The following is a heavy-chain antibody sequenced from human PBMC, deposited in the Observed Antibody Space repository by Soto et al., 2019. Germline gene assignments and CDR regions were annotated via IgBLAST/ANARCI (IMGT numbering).Heavy chain of an antibody. CDR2: INPNSGGT. CDR1: GYTFTGYY. D-gene: IGHD3-3*01. J-gene: IGHJ5*02. CDR3: ARDYFGEYKWFDP. V-gene: IGHV1-2*04. Sequence: ASVKVSCKASGYTFTGYYMHWVRQAPGQGLEWMGWINPNSGGTNYAQKFQGWVTMTRDTSISTAYMELSSLRSDDTAMYYCARDYFGEYKWFDPWGQGTLVTVSS.